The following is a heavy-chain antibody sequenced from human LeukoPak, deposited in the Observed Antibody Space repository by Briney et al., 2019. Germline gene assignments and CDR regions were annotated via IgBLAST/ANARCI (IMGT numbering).Heavy chain of an antibody. V-gene: IGHV5-51*01. CDR1: GYSFTNYW. Sequence: GESLKISCKGSGYSFTNYWIGWVRQMPGKGLEWMGIIYPGDSDTRYSPSFQGQVTISADKSINTAYLQWSSLKASDTAMYYCARLKFTSSWYHFDDWGQGTLVTVSS. D-gene: IGHD6-13*01. J-gene: IGHJ4*02. CDR2: IYPGDSDT. CDR3: ARLKFTSSWYHFDD.